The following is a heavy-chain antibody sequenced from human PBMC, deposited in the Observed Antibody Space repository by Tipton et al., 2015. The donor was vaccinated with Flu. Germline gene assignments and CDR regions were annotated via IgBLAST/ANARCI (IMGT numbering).Heavy chain of an antibody. CDR2: IYYSGST. D-gene: IGHD5-12*01. J-gene: IGHJ4*02. Sequence: GLVKPSETLSLTCTVSGGSISSSSYYWGWIRQPPGKGLEWIGSIYYSGSTYYNPSLKSRVTISVDTSKNQFSLKLSSVTAADTAVYYCAREIRIVATRWFDYWGQGTLVTVSS. V-gene: IGHV4-39*07. CDR3: AREIRIVATRWFDY. CDR1: GGSISSSSYY.